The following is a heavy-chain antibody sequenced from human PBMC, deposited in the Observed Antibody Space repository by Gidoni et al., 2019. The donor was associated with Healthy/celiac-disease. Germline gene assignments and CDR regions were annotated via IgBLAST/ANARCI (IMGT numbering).Heavy chain of an antibody. D-gene: IGHD4-4*01. CDR1: GGTFSSYA. J-gene: IGHJ4*02. CDR2: IIPIFGTA. V-gene: IGHV1-69*01. Sequence: QVQLVQSGAEVKKPGSSVTVSCKASGGTFSSYAISWVRQAPGQGLEWMGGIIPIFGTANYAQKFQGRVTITADESTSTAYMELSSLRSEDTAVYYCARPALSRDGYSLFVYWGQGTLVTVSS. CDR3: ARPALSRDGYSLFVY.